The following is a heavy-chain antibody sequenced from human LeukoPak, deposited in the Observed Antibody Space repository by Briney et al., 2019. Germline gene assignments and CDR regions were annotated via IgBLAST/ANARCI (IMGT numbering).Heavy chain of an antibody. CDR3: ARSSRVGIIAGDAFDI. V-gene: IGHV4-59*08. Sequence: SETLSLTYSVSGGSMNTYRWSWIRQTPGKGLDWIGFIYYSGSTIYNPSLKSRLTISLDMSKSQFSLKLTSVTAADTAVYHCARSSRVGIIAGDAFDIWGQGTMVTVSS. CDR1: GGSMNTYR. CDR2: IYYSGST. J-gene: IGHJ3*02. D-gene: IGHD1-26*01.